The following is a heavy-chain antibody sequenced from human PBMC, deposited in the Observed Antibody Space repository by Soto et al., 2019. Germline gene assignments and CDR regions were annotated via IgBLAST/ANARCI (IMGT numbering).Heavy chain of an antibody. CDR1: GFTFSNYC. V-gene: IGHV3-23*01. Sequence: LRLSCAASGFTFSNYCMSWVRQAPGKGLEWVSALPEIGTNTYYADSVKGRSTISRDNSKNTLFLQINNLRAGDTAVYYCAKKSGVGATWYFDYWGQGTLVTVSS. J-gene: IGHJ4*02. CDR3: AKKSGVGATWYFDY. CDR2: LPEIGTNT. D-gene: IGHD1-26*01.